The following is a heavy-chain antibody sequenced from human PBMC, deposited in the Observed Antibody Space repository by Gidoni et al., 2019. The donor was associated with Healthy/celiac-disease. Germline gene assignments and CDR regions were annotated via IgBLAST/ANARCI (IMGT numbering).Heavy chain of an antibody. CDR3: AKEAEYYDFWSGSLDY. Sequence: EVQLVESGGGLVQPGRSLRLSCAAAGFTFDEYAMHWVRQAPGKGLEWVSGISWNSGSIGYADSVKGRFTISRDNAKNSLYLQMNSLRAEDTALYYCAKEAEYYDFWSGSLDYWGQGTLVTVSS. CDR1: GFTFDEYA. J-gene: IGHJ4*02. D-gene: IGHD3-3*01. CDR2: ISWNSGSI. V-gene: IGHV3-9*01.